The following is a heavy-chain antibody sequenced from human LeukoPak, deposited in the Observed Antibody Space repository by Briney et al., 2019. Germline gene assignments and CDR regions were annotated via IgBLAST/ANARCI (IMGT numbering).Heavy chain of an antibody. D-gene: IGHD4-4*01. CDR1: GGSINSDY. CDR3: ARVGGMTTINNAAFDI. V-gene: IGHV4-59*01. CDR2: IYHSGST. J-gene: IGHJ3*02. Sequence: PSETLSLTCSVSGGSINSDYWNWIRQPPGKGLEWIGYIYHSGSTNYNPSLKSRVTISIDKSKKQFSLKPISVTAADTAIYYCARVGGMTTINNAAFDIWGQGTMVTVSS.